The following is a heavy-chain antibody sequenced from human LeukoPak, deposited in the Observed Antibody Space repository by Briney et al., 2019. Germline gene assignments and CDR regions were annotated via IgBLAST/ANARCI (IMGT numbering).Heavy chain of an antibody. V-gene: IGHV3-48*01. CDR1: GFPLSSHI. Sequence: GGSLRHSCAPCGFPLSSHIINCVRPAPGKGGEWVSYINIDSITVNYADSVKGRFTISRYNAKNALYLQMNSLRIEDTAVYYCSTAKFDNWGQGTPVTVSS. CDR3: STAKFDN. J-gene: IGHJ4*02. CDR2: INIDSITV.